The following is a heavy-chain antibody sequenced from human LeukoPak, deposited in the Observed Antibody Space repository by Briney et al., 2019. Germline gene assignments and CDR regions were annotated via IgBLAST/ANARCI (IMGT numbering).Heavy chain of an antibody. J-gene: IGHJ6*03. CDR3: ARIGVVVPAANYYYYYMDV. Sequence: ETLSLTCTVSGGSISSYYWSWVRQAPGKGLEWVANIKQDGSEKYYVDSVKGRFTISRDNAKNSLYLQMNSLRAEDAAVYYCARIGVVVPAANYYYYYMDVWGKGTTVTVSS. V-gene: IGHV3-7*01. D-gene: IGHD2-2*01. CDR1: GGSISSYY. CDR2: IKQDGSEK.